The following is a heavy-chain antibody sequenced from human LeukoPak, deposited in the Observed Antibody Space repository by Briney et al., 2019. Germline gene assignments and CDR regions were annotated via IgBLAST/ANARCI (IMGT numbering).Heavy chain of an antibody. CDR3: TRPGWGPERVKSPSDY. J-gene: IGHJ4*02. Sequence: GGSLRLSCAASGFTFSGSAMHWVRQASGKGLEWVGRIRSKANSYATAYAASVKGRFTISRDDSKNTAYLQMNSLKTEDTAVYYCTRPGWGPERVKSPSDYWGQGTLVTVSS. D-gene: IGHD6-19*01. CDR2: IRSKANSYAT. CDR1: GFTFSGSA. V-gene: IGHV3-73*01.